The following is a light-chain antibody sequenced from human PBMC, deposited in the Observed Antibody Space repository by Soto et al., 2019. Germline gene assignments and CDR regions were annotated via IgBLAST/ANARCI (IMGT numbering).Light chain of an antibody. J-gene: IGKJ4*01. CDR1: QTVGSRY. CDR2: GAS. CDR3: QQYGNSPLT. V-gene: IGKV3-20*01. Sequence: EMVLTQSPGTLSLSPGDTATLSCRASQTVGSRYLAWYQQKPGQAPRLLIYGASNRATGIPDRFSGSGSGTDFTLTISRLEPEDFAVFYCQQYGNSPLTFGGGTKVEIK.